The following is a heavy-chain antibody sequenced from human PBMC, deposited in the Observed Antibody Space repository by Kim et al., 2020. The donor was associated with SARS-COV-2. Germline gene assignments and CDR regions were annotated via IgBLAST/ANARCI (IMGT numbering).Heavy chain of an antibody. CDR1: GYTLDEVG. J-gene: IGHJ4*02. CDR2: IDPEEGET. D-gene: IGHD2-15*01. Sequence: ASVKVSCQVSGYTLDEVGIQWVRQAPGKGLEWMGGIDPEEGETFYAQKFQGRVTVTEDTSTDTGYMELNSLTSEDTAVYYCAVVGDLLVLLEYWGQGTLVTVSS. V-gene: IGHV1-24*01. CDR3: AVVGDLLVLLEY.